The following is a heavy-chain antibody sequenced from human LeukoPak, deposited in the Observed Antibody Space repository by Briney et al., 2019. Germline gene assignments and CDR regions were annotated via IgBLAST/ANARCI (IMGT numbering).Heavy chain of an antibody. CDR1: GGSVSSGGYS. CDR2: IYHSGST. J-gene: IGHJ4*02. Sequence: SQTLSLTCAVSGGSVSSGGYSWSWIRQPPGMGVEWIGYIYHSGSTYYNPSLNSRVTISVDRSKNHFSLRLSSVTAADTAVYYCARTTSNYDYYFDYWGQGTLVTVSS. V-gene: IGHV4-30-2*01. CDR3: ARTTSNYDYYFDY. D-gene: IGHD5-12*01.